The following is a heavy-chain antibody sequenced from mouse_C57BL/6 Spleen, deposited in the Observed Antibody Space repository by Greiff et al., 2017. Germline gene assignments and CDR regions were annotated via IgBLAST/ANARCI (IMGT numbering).Heavy chain of an antibody. CDR3: ARRGTVTGFAY. CDR1: GYTFTDYY. J-gene: IGHJ3*01. Sequence: EVQLQQSGPELVKPGASVKISCKASGYTFTDYYMNWVKQSHGKSLEWIGDINPNNGGTSYNQKFKGKATLTVDKSSSTAYMELRSLTSEDSAVYYWARRGTVTGFAYWGQGTLVTVSA. V-gene: IGHV1-26*01. D-gene: IGHD2-13*01. CDR2: INPNNGGT.